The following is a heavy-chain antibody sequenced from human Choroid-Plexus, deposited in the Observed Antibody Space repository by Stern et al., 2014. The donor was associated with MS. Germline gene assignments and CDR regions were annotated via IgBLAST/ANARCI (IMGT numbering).Heavy chain of an antibody. CDR1: GYIFTGYY. D-gene: IGHD3-3*01. Sequence: QLVQSGAEVKKPGASVKVSCKTSGYIFTGYYIHWVRQAPGQGLEWMAWINPNTGGTKYAQKFQGRVTMSRDTSISTAYVELSSLTSDDTAVYYCARDQRGITIFGVVTDYYYLGMDVWGQGATVTVSS. J-gene: IGHJ6*02. CDR2: INPNTGGT. V-gene: IGHV1-2*02. CDR3: ARDQRGITIFGVVTDYYYLGMDV.